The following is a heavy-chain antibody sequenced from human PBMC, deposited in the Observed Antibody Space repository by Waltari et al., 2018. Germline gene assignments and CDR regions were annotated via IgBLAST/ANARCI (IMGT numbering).Heavy chain of an antibody. D-gene: IGHD3-22*01. J-gene: IGHJ4*02. V-gene: IGHV4-34*01. CDR2: INHSGST. Sequence: QVQLQQWGAGLLKPSETLSLTCAVYGGSFSGYYWSWIRQPPGKGLEWIGEINHSGSTNYNPSLKSRVTISVDTSKNQFSLKLRSEDTAVYYCARASTMIVDDAPGYWGQGTLVTVSS. CDR3: ARASTMIVDDAPGY. CDR1: GGSFSGYY.